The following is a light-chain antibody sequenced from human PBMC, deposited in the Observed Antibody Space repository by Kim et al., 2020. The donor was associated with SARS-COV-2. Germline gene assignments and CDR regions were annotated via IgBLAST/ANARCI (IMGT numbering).Light chain of an antibody. J-gene: IGLJ2*01. CDR3: GAWDSSLTDGPV. CDR2: DIN. Sequence: KVTSSCSARSYDIGINYISWYQQSPGTAPKLLIFDINRRPSGIPDRFSGSKSGTSATLAITGLQTGDEADYYCGAWDSSLTDGPVFGGGTQLTVL. CDR1: SYDIGINY. V-gene: IGLV1-51*01.